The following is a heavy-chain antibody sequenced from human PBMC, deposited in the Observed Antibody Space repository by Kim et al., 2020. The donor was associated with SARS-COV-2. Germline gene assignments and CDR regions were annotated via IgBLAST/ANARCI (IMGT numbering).Heavy chain of an antibody. V-gene: IGHV4-39*01. CDR3: ARLSLRAGAFDI. D-gene: IGHD4-17*01. CDR2: IYYSGST. Sequence: SETLSLTCTVSGGSISSSSYYWGWIRQPPGKGLEWIGSIYYSGSTYYNPSLKSRVTISVDTSKNQFSLKLSSVTAADTAVYYCARLSLRAGAFDIWGQGT. CDR1: GGSISSSSYY. J-gene: IGHJ3*02.